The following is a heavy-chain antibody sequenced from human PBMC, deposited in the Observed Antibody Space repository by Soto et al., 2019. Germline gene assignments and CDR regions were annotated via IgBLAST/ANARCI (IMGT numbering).Heavy chain of an antibody. CDR3: AKDLGYYESSGSTERGAFDI. CDR1: GYTFTSYY. D-gene: IGHD3-22*01. CDR2: INPSGGST. J-gene: IGHJ3*02. Sequence: GASVKVSCKASGYTFTSYYMHWVRQAPGQGLEWMGIINPSGGSTGYAQKFQGRVTMTRDTSTSTVYMELSSLRSEDTAVYYCAKDLGYYESSGSTERGAFDIWGQGTMVTVSS. V-gene: IGHV1-46*01.